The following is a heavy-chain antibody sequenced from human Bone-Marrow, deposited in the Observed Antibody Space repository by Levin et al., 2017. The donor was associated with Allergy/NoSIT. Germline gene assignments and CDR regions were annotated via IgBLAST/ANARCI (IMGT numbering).Heavy chain of an antibody. CDR1: GYRLTNYG. Sequence: GASVKVSCKAAGYRLTNYGMSWVRQAPGQGLEWMGWISGYNGDTKYAERFQDRVTMTTDTSTTTVYMELRRLNSDDTAVSYCARERGILRFLEWPLSGMDVGGKETTVTVSS. CDR3: ARERGILRFLEWPLSGMDV. D-gene: IGHD3-3*01. J-gene: IGHJ6*04. CDR2: ISGYNGDT. V-gene: IGHV1-18*01.